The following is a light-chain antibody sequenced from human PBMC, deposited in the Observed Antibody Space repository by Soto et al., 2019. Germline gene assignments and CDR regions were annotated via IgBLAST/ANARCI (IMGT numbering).Light chain of an antibody. CDR1: QSVSSN. J-gene: IGKJ1*01. Sequence: EIMMTQSPGTLSVSPGEGATLSCRASQSVSSNLAWYQQRPGQAPRLLIFGASTRATGVPARFSGSGSGTEFTLTISSLQSEDFAVYYCQQCHDWPRTFGQGTKVDI. CDR2: GAS. CDR3: QQCHDWPRT. V-gene: IGKV3-15*01.